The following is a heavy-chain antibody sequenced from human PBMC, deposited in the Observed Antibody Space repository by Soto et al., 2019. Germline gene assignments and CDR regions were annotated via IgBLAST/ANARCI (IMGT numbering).Heavy chain of an antibody. J-gene: IGHJ5*02. CDR2: MSPNSGNT. D-gene: IGHD4-17*01. CDR1: GYTFTSYD. V-gene: IGHV1-8*01. Sequence: QVQLVQSGAEVRKPGASVKVSCKASGYTFTSYDINWVRQATGQGLEYLGWMSPNSGNTGYVQKFQGRVTMTWDTSITTAYMELSSLRSEDTAVYFGARGVKYGAYSRWFDPWGQGTLVTVSS. CDR3: ARGVKYGAYSRWFDP.